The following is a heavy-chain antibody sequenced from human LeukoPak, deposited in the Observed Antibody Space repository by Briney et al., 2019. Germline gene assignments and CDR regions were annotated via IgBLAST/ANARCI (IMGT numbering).Heavy chain of an antibody. J-gene: IGHJ6*02. CDR3: ARGYSSGWYWGPRGMDV. CDR2: IFYSGST. CDR1: GGSISSYY. D-gene: IGHD6-19*01. Sequence: PSETLSLTCTVSGGSISSYYWSWLRQPPGKGLEWIGYIFYSGSTNYNPSLKSRVTISVDTSKNQFSLKLSSVTAADTAVYYCARGYSSGWYWGPRGMDVWGQGTTVTVSS. V-gene: IGHV4-59*08.